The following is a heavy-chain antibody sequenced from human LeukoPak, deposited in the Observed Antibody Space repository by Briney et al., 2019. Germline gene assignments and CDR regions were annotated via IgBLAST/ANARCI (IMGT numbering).Heavy chain of an antibody. CDR3: TRATGSFYGLGY. CDR2: INSDGSVT. Sequence: GGSLRLSCAASGFTFSSHWMHWVRQAPGKGLLWVSRINSDGSVTTYADSVKGRFTISRDNAKNTLYLQMNSLRAEDTAVYYCTRATGSFYGLGYWGQGALVTVSS. J-gene: IGHJ4*02. CDR1: GFTFSSHW. D-gene: IGHD1-26*01. V-gene: IGHV3-74*01.